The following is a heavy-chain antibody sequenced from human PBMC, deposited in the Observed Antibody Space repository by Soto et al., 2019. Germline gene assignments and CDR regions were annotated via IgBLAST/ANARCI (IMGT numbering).Heavy chain of an antibody. Sequence: SETLSLTCTVSGGSISSYYCSWIRQPPGKGLEWIGYIYDSGSTDYNPSLKSRVTISVDTSKNQFSQNLNSVTAAVTAVYFCARMVRGNSNFGYWGQGTLVTVSS. D-gene: IGHD3-10*01. CDR1: GGSISSYY. CDR2: IYDSGST. V-gene: IGHV4-59*04. J-gene: IGHJ4*02. CDR3: ARMVRGNSNFGY.